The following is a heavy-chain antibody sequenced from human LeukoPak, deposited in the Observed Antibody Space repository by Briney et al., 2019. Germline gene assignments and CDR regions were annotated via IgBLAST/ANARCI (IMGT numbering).Heavy chain of an antibody. Sequence: GGSLRLSCAASGFTFSSYWMSWVRQAPGKGLEWVANIKQDGSEKYYVDSVKGRFTISRDNAKNSLYLQMNSLRAEDTAVYYCARTGVDFDYVWGSYRGGWYFDYWGQGTLVTVSS. CDR3: ARTGVDFDYVWGSYRGGWYFDY. D-gene: IGHD3-16*02. V-gene: IGHV3-7*01. CDR1: GFTFSSYW. J-gene: IGHJ4*02. CDR2: IKQDGSEK.